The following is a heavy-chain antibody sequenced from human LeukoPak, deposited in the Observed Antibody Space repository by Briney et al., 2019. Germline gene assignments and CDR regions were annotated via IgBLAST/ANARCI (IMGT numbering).Heavy chain of an antibody. V-gene: IGHV3-48*01. CDR1: GFTFSSYS. CDR3: ARGRAPLDV. CDR2: ISSSSSTI. Sequence: PGGSLRLSCAASGFTFSSYSMNWVRQAPGKGLEWVSYISSSSSTIYYADSVKGRFTISRDNAKNSLYLQMNSLRAEDTAVYYCARGRAPLDVWGKGTTVTVSS. J-gene: IGHJ6*04.